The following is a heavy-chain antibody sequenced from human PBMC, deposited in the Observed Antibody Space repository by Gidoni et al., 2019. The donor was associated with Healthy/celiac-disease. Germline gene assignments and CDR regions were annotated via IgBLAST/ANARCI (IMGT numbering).Heavy chain of an antibody. CDR3: ASLDIVATTLDY. CDR2: IYYSGST. J-gene: IGHJ4*02. D-gene: IGHD5-12*01. Sequence: QVQLQESGPGLVKPSQTLSLAGTVSGGSISSGDYYWSWIRPPPGKGLEWIGYIYYSGSTYYNPSLTSRVTISVDTSKNQFSLKLSSGTAADTAVYYCASLDIVATTLDYWGQGTLVTVSS. CDR1: GGSISSGDYY. V-gene: IGHV4-30-4*01.